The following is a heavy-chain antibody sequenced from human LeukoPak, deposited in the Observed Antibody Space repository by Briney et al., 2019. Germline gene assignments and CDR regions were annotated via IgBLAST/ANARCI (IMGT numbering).Heavy chain of an antibody. V-gene: IGHV6-1*01. J-gene: IGHJ4*02. CDR3: ARSTPPTSIAASGHFDY. CDR1: GDSPSSNSAA. CDR2: TYYRSKWYN. Sequence: SQTLSLTCAISGDSPSSNSAAWNWIRQSPSRGLEWLGRTYYRSKWYNDYAVSVKSRITINPDTSKNQFSLQLNSVTPEDTAVYYCARSTPPTSIAASGHFDYWGRGTLVTVSS. D-gene: IGHD6-6*01.